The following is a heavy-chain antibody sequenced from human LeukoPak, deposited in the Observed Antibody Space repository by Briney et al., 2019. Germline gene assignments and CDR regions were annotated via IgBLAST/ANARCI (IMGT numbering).Heavy chain of an antibody. CDR3: ARGAYYYDSSGYPNWFDP. J-gene: IGHJ5*02. CDR1: GGTFSSYA. Sequence: SVKVSCKASGGTFSSYAISWVRQAPGQGLEWMGRIIPIFGIANYAQKFQGRVTITADKSTSTAYMELSSLRSEDTAVYYCARGAYYYDSSGYPNWFDPWGQGTLATVSS. V-gene: IGHV1-69*04. CDR2: IIPIFGIA. D-gene: IGHD3-22*01.